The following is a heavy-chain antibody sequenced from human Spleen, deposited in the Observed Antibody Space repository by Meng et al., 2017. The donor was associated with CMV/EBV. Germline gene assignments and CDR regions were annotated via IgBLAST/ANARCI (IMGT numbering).Heavy chain of an antibody. V-gene: IGHV1-8*03. CDR2: MHPNSDKA. Sequence: ASVKVSCKASGYTFTRYDVTWVRQAAGQGLEWMGWMHPNSDKAGYAQKFQGRVTITRNPSINTAYMEVSSLGSEDTAVYYCARLNLVGHQLPWYYFDYWGQGTLVTVSS. CDR3: ARLNLVGHQLPWYYFDY. CDR1: GYTFTRYD. D-gene: IGHD2-2*01. J-gene: IGHJ4*02.